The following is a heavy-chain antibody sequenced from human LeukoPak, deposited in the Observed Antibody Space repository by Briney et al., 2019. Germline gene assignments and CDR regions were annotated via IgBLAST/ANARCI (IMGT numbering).Heavy chain of an antibody. CDR3: ARGPSFSSGWFDY. CDR2: IYSSGST. J-gene: IGHJ4*02. CDR1: GGSISSYY. Sequence: PSETLSLTCTVSGGSISSYYWSWVRQPAGKGLEWIGRIYSSGSTSYNPSLKSRVTMSVDTSKNQFSLKLTSVTAADTAVYYCARGPSFSSGWFDYWGQGTLVTVSS. V-gene: IGHV4-4*07. D-gene: IGHD6-19*01.